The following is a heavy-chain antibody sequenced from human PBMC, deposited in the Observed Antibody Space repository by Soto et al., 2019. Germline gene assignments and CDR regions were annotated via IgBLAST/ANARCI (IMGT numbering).Heavy chain of an antibody. J-gene: IGHJ6*02. CDR3: ARDQHIVVEYYYYYGMDV. Sequence: EVQLVESGGGLVQPGGSMRLSCAASGFTFSSYWMSWVRQAPGKGLEWVANIKQDGSEKYYVDSVKGRFTISRDNAKNSLYLQMNSLRAEDTAVYYCARDQHIVVEYYYYYGMDVWGQGTTVTVSS. D-gene: IGHD2-21*01. CDR2: IKQDGSEK. V-gene: IGHV3-7*01. CDR1: GFTFSSYW.